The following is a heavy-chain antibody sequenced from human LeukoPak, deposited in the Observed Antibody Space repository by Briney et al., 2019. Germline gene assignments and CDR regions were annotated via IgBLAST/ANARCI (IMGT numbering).Heavy chain of an antibody. V-gene: IGHV3-9*01. CDR2: VSWNRDYE. J-gene: IGHJ4*02. CDR1: AFVYQDYA. CDR3: AATSGWYDSNFDY. Sequence: GGSLRLSCAVSAFVYQDYALHWVRQVPGGGLEWVAGVSWNRDYEDYAVSVKGRFTISRDDATKSLSLQMNSLRVDDTALYYCAATSGWYDSNFDYWGQGTLVTVSS. D-gene: IGHD6-19*01.